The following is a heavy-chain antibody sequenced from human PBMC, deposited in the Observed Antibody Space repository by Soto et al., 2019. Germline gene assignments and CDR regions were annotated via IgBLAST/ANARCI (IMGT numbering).Heavy chain of an antibody. D-gene: IGHD3-16*01. V-gene: IGHV3-20*01. CDR2: INWNGGST. CDR1: GFTFDDYG. CDR3: ERDIGAWGGKYYYYYGMDV. J-gene: IGHJ6*02. Sequence: GGSLRLSCAASGFTFDDYGMSWVRQAPGKGLEWVSGINWNGGSTGYADSVKGRFTISRDNAKNSLYLQMNSLRAEDTAVYHCERDIGAWGGKYYYYYGMDVRGQGSTVTVSS.